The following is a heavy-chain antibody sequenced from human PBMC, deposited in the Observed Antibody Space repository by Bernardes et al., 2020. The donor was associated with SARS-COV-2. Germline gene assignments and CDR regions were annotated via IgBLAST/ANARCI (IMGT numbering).Heavy chain of an antibody. V-gene: IGHV3-21*01. CDR2: ITTRSNYI. CDR1: GFTFSSYA. J-gene: IGHJ4*02. D-gene: IGHD2-21*01. Sequence: GGSLRLSCEASGFTFSSYAMNWVRQAPGKGLQWVSSITTRSNYIQYTDSVEGRFTISRDNAKNSLYLQMNSLRAEDTAVYFCARDGDGYFDYWGQGTLVTVSS. CDR3: ARDGDGYFDY.